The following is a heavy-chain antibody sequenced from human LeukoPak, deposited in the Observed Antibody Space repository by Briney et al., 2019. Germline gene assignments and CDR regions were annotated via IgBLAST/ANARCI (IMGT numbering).Heavy chain of an antibody. D-gene: IGHD3-9*01. CDR3: AKGLRGGLRYCDWLLFLDY. J-gene: IGHJ4*02. Sequence: GGSLRLSCAASGFTFSSYAMSRVRQAPGKGLEWVSAISGSGGSTYYADSVKGRFTISRDNSKNTLYLQMNSLRAEDTAVYYCAKGLRGGLRYCDWLLFLDYWGQGTLVTVSS. CDR2: ISGSGGST. CDR1: GFTFSSYA. V-gene: IGHV3-23*01.